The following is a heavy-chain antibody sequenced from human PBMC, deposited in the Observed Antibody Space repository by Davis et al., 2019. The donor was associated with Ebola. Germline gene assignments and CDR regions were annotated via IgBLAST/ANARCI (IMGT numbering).Heavy chain of an antibody. V-gene: IGHV4-39*07. Sequence: PSETLSLTCTVSGGSISSSSYYWGWIRQPPGKGLEWIGSIYYSGSTYYNPSLKSRVTISVDTSKNQFSLKLSSVTAADTAVYYCARDRGWLQRRVFDYWGQGTLVTVSS. CDR1: GGSISSSSYY. CDR2: IYYSGST. J-gene: IGHJ4*02. CDR3: ARDRGWLQRRVFDY. D-gene: IGHD5-24*01.